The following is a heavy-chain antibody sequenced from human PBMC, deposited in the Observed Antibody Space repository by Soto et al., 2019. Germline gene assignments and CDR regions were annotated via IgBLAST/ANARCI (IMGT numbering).Heavy chain of an antibody. J-gene: IGHJ4*02. D-gene: IGHD3-10*01. CDR3: ARESYYGSGSLLGY. Sequence: SETLSLTCTVSGGSISSYYWSWIRQPPGKGLEWIGYIYYSGSTNYNPSLKSRVTISVDTSKNQFSLKLSSVTAADTAVYYCARESYYGSGSLLGYWGQGTLVTVSS. V-gene: IGHV4-59*01. CDR2: IYYSGST. CDR1: GGSISSYY.